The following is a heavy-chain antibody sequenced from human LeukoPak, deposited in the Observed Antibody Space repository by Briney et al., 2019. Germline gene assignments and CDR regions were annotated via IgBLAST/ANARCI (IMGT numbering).Heavy chain of an antibody. J-gene: IGHJ4*02. CDR3: ARGGRDGYFDY. D-gene: IGHD5-24*01. Sequence: PGGSLRLSCAASGFTFSSYDMHWVRQATGKGLEWVSAIGTAGDTYYPGSVKGRFTISRENAKNSLYLQMNSLRAGDTAVYYCARGGRDGYFDYWGQGTLVTVSS. CDR2: IGTAGDT. CDR1: GFTFSSYD. V-gene: IGHV3-13*01.